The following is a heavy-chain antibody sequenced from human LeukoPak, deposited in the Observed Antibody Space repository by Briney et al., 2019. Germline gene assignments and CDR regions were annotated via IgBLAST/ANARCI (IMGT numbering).Heavy chain of an antibody. D-gene: IGHD2-2*01. Sequence: GGSLRLSCAASGFTFSNYGMHWVRQAPGKGLEWVAIIWYDGSNKYYADSVKGRFTISRDNSKNTLYVQMNSLRVEDTAVYYCARDLGGSASWIDYWGQGTLATVSS. CDR3: ARDLGGSASWIDY. CDR2: IWYDGSNK. V-gene: IGHV3-33*01. CDR1: GFTFSNYG. J-gene: IGHJ4*02.